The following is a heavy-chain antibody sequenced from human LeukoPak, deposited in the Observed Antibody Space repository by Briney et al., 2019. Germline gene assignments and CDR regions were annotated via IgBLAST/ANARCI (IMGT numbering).Heavy chain of an antibody. J-gene: IGHJ4*02. D-gene: IGHD1-14*01. V-gene: IGHV3-53*01. CDR2: IHYDGKI. Sequence: PGGSLRLSCAASGFSVSGKFMSWVRQAPGKGLEWVSIIHYDGKIRYAGSVGGRFTISRDNSKNTLYLQMNSLRAEDTAVYYCARERHQRTPVGYFDYWGQGTLVTVSS. CDR1: GFSVSGKF. CDR3: ARERHQRTPVGYFDY.